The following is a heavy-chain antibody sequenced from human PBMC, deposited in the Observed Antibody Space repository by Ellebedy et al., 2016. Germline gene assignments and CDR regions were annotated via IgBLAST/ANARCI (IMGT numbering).Heavy chain of an antibody. Sequence: GESLKISXAASGFTFSSYAMSWVRQAPGKGLEWVSAISGSGGSTYYADSVKGRFTISRDNSKNTLYLQMNSLRAEDTAVYYCAKLRGVRSFDYWGQGTLVTVSS. V-gene: IGHV3-23*01. CDR2: ISGSGGST. CDR3: AKLRGVRSFDY. D-gene: IGHD3-10*01. CDR1: GFTFSSYA. J-gene: IGHJ4*02.